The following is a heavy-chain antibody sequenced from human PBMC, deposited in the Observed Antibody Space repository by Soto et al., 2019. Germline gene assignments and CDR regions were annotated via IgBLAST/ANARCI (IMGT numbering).Heavy chain of an antibody. V-gene: IGHV1-2*02. D-gene: IGHD3-10*01. CDR2: INPNSGGT. CDR1: GYTFTGYY. J-gene: IGHJ5*02. Sequence: QVQLVQSGAEVKKPGASVKVSCKASGYTFTGYYMHWVRQAPGQGLEWMGWINPNSGGTNYAQKFQGRVTMTRDTSISTAYMELGRLRSDDTAVYYCARVRGVRGVNPLSWFDPWGQGTLVTVSS. CDR3: ARVRGVRGVNPLSWFDP.